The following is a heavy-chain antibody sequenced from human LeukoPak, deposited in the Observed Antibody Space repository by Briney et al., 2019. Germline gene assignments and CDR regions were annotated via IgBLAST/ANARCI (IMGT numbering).Heavy chain of an antibody. CDR1: SVSISSYY. Sequence: SETLSLTCTVSSVSISSYYWSWIRQPPGKGLEWIGYIYYSGSTNYNPSLKSRVTISVDTSKNQFSLKLSSVTAADTAVYYCARWYSNFAFDYWGQGTLVTVSS. CDR2: IYYSGST. D-gene: IGHD4-11*01. J-gene: IGHJ4*02. CDR3: ARWYSNFAFDY. V-gene: IGHV4-59*01.